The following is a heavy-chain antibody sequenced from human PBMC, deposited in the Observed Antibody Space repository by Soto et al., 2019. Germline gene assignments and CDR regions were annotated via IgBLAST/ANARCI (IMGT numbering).Heavy chain of an antibody. CDR2: IYYSGST. CDR3: ARGTNFGVVNGFDY. Sequence: PSETLSLTCTVSGGSISSSGYYWGWIRQPPGKGLEWIGYIYYSGSTYYNPSLKSRVTISVDTSKNQFSLKLSSVTAAVTAVFYCARGTNFGVVNGFDYWGQGTLVTVSS. V-gene: IGHV4-39*07. CDR1: GGSISSSGYY. J-gene: IGHJ4*02. D-gene: IGHD3-3*01.